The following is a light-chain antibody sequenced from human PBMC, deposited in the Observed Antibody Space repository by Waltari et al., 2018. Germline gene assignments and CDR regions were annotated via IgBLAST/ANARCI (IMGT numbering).Light chain of an antibody. CDR3: QSYGSSLFVV. V-gene: IGLV1-40*01. CDR1: SSNIGAGFD. J-gene: IGLJ2*01. Sequence: QSVLTQPPSVSGAPGPRVTIPCTGSSSNIGAGFDVTWYQQLPGTAPKLHVFGNNNRPSGVPDRCSGSKSGASASLAITGLQAEDEADYYCQSYGSSLFVVFGGGTKLTVL. CDR2: GNN.